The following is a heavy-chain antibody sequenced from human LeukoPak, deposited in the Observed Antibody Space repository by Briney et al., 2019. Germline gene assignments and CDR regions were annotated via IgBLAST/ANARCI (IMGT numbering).Heavy chain of an antibody. CDR2: INHSGST. CDR1: GGSFSGYY. Sequence: SETLSLTCAVYGGSFSGYYWSWIRQPPGKGLEWIGEINHSGSTNYNPSLKSRVTISVDTSKNQFSLKLSSVTAADTAVYYCARGRGAAAGTWGIYYFDYWGQGTLVTVSS. D-gene: IGHD6-13*01. V-gene: IGHV4-34*01. J-gene: IGHJ4*02. CDR3: ARGRGAAAGTWGIYYFDY.